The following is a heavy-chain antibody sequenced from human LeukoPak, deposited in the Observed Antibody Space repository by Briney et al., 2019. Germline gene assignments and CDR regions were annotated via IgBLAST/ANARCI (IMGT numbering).Heavy chain of an antibody. V-gene: IGHV3-66*01. CDR3: ATGTHPGN. D-gene: IGHD1-26*01. Sequence: GGSLRLSCAAAGITVSNNYMSLVRQAPGKGLEWIAVIYSGGSTFHADSVKGRFIISRDNSKNTLYLQMNSLRVEDTAVYYCATGTHPGNWGQGTLVTVSS. CDR2: IYSGGST. CDR1: GITVSNNY. J-gene: IGHJ4*02.